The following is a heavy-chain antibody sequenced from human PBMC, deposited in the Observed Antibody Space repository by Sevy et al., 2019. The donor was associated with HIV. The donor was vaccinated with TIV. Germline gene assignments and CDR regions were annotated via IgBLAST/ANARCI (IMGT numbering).Heavy chain of an antibody. CDR3: AKGHDFWSGLIGYYYYGMDV. CDR1: GFTFSSYG. D-gene: IGHD3-3*01. J-gene: IGHJ6*02. V-gene: IGHV3-30*02. Sequence: GGFLRLSCAASGFTFSSYGMHWVRQAPGKGLEWVAFIRYDGSNKYYADSVKGRFTISRDNSKNTLYLQMNSLRAEDTAVYYCAKGHDFWSGLIGYYYYGMDVWGQGTTVTVSS. CDR2: IRYDGSNK.